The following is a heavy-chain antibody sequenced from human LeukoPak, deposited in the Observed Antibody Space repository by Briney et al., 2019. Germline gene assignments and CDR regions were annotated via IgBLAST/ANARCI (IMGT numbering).Heavy chain of an antibody. CDR3: ARAPTGTYYDFWSGYYDFDY. CDR2: ISAYNGNT. V-gene: IGHV1-18*01. Sequence: ASVKVSCKASGYTFTSYGISWVRQAPGQGLEWMGWISAYNGNTNYAQKLQGRVTMTTDTYTSTAYMELRSLRSDDTAVYYCARAPTGTYYDFWSGYYDFDYWGQGTLVTVSS. CDR1: GYTFTSYG. J-gene: IGHJ4*02. D-gene: IGHD3-3*01.